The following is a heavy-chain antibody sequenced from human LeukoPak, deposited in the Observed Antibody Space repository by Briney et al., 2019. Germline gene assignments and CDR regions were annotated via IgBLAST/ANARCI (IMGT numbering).Heavy chain of an antibody. J-gene: IGHJ4*02. V-gene: IGHV1-69*13. D-gene: IGHD3-3*01. CDR1: GGTFSSYA. Sequence: AASVRVSCKASGGTFSSYAISWVRQAPGQGLEWVGGIIPIFGTANYAQKFQGRVTITADESTSTAYMELSSLRSEDTAVYYCARERVWSGYYTEDGDYWGQGTLVTVSS. CDR3: ARERVWSGYYTEDGDY. CDR2: IIPIFGTA.